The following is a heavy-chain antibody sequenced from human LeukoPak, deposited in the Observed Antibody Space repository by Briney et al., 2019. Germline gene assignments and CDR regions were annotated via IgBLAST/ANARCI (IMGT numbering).Heavy chain of an antibody. V-gene: IGHV4-39*01. CDR1: GGFISSSSYY. CDR2: IYYSGST. J-gene: IGHJ4*02. D-gene: IGHD3-9*01. Sequence: PSETLSLTCTVSGGFISSSSYYWGWIRQPPGKGLEWIGSIYYSGSTYYNPSLKSRVTISVDTSKNQFSLKLSSVTAADTAVYYCARQPYYDILTGYEPFDYWGQGTLVTVSS. CDR3: ARQPYYDILTGYEPFDY.